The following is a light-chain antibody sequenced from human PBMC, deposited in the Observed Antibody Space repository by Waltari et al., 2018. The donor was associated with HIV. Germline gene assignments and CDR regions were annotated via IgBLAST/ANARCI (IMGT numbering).Light chain of an antibody. V-gene: IGLV2-14*01. Sequence: QSALTPPASVSAFPGQSITIPCTGPESDISFYDFVSWYRQDPGKAPQLVMYSVNTRPSETSSRFSGLKSGNTASLRISGLQFEDEGDYYCSSYTSPNTLLFGGGTKLTV. CDR3: SSYTSPNTLL. CDR2: SVN. CDR1: ESDISFYDF. J-gene: IGLJ3*02.